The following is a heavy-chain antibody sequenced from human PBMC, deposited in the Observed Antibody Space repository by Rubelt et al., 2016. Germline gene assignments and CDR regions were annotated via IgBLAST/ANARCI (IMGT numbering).Heavy chain of an antibody. D-gene: IGHD5-18*01. V-gene: IGHV4-38-2*02. CDR2: IFHSGSA. CDR3: ATRSPTVGISYGSYFDD. J-gene: IGHJ4*02. Sequence: QVHLQESGPGLVKPSETLSLICSVSGSSISSGYYWGWIRQPPGKGLEWVGSIFHSGSASYNPSLKSRVFISVATSKNQFSLSLGSGTAADTAVYYCATRSPTVGISYGSYFDDWGQGTLVTVSS. CDR1: GSSISSGYY.